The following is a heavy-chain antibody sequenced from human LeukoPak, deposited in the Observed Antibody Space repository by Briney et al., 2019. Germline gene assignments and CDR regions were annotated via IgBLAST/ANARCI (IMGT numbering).Heavy chain of an antibody. CDR1: GFTFSSYG. J-gene: IGHJ5*02. D-gene: IGHD6-19*01. CDR2: ISGSGGST. CDR3: ARDPSSGWYLKGWFDP. Sequence: GGSLRLSCAASGFTFSSYGMSWVRQAPGKGLEWVSAISGSGGSTYYADSVKGRFTISRDNAKNSLYLQMNSLRAEDTAVYYCARDPSSGWYLKGWFDPWGQGTLVTVSS. V-gene: IGHV3-23*01.